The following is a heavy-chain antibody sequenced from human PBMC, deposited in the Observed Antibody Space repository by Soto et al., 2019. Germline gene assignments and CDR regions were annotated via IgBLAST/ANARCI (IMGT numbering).Heavy chain of an antibody. J-gene: IGHJ3*02. CDR3: AREGYYYDSSGLPNDAFDI. V-gene: IGHV3-48*03. D-gene: IGHD3-22*01. CDR2: ISSSGSTI. CDR1: GFTFSSYE. Sequence: PGGSLRLSCAASGFTFSSYEMNWVRQAPGKGLEWVSYISSSGSTIYYADSVKGRFTISRDNAKNSLYLQMNSLRAEDTAVYYCAREGYYYDSSGLPNDAFDIWGQGTMVTVS.